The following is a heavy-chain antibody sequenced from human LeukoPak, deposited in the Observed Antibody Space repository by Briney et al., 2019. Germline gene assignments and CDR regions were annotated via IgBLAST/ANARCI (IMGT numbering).Heavy chain of an antibody. CDR2: LNPNSGGT. V-gene: IGHV1-2*07. CDR1: GYTFTGYY. D-gene: IGHD3-22*01. J-gene: IGHJ4*02. CDR3: ARDRRDYYDSSGYIFPPTAPDY. Sequence: ASVKVSCKASGYTFTGYYMHWVRQAPGQGLEWMGWLNPNSGGTNYAHRFHDKGTMTRVTSSSTAYMELSSLRSDATAVYYCARDRRDYYDSSGYIFPPTAPDYWGQGTLVTVSS.